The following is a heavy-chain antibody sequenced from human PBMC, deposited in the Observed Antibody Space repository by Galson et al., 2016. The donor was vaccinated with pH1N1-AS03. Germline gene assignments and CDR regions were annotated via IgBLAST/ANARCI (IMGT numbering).Heavy chain of an antibody. CDR1: EITFSSSW. CDR2: ISSSSTTI. CDR3: AREYCGGDCYSPAPAIDY. D-gene: IGHD2-21*02. V-gene: IGHV3-48*02. Sequence: SLRLSCAASEITFSSSWMSWVRQAPGKGLEWVSYISSSSTTIYYADSVKGRFTISRDNAENSLYLQMNSLRDEDTAVYYCAREYCGGDCYSPAPAIDYWGQGTLVTVSS. J-gene: IGHJ4*02.